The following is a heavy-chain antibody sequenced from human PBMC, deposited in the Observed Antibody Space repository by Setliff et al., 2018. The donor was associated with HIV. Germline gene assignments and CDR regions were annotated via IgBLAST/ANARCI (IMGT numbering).Heavy chain of an antibody. D-gene: IGHD5-12*01. CDR1: GGSISSGSYY. CDR3: ARQMSIPGIAITPVDY. Sequence: SETLSLTCTVSGGSISSGSYYWSWIRQPAGKGLEWIGHIYTSGSTNYNPSLKSRVTISADTSENQFSLKLSSVTAADTAVYYCARQMSIPGIAITPVDYWGQGALVTVSS. J-gene: IGHJ4*02. CDR2: IYTSGST. V-gene: IGHV4-61*09.